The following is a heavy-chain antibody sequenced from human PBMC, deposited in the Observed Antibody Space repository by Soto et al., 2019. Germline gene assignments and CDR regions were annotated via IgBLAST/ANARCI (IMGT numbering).Heavy chain of an antibody. D-gene: IGHD3-22*01. CDR3: AKDRDPLTMIVSYCFDY. CDR1: GFTFSSYG. J-gene: IGHJ4*02. CDR2: ISYDGSNK. Sequence: GGSLRLSCAASGFTFSSYGMHWVRQAPGKGLEWVAVISYDGSNKYYADSVKGRFTISRDNSKNTLYLQMNSLRAEDTAVYYCAKDRDPLTMIVSYCFDYWGQGTLVTVSS. V-gene: IGHV3-30*18.